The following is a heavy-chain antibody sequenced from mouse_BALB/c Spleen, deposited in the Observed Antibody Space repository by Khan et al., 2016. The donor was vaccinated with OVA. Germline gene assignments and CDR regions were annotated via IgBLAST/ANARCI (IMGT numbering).Heavy chain of an antibody. Sequence: QVQLQQSGPGLVAPSQSLSITCTVSGFSLSNYGIHWVRQPPGKGLEWLGVIWTGGITNYNSALMSRLIISKDNSKSQVFLKMNRLQTDDTAIYHCARSYDYDVGGFAYWGQGTLVTVSA. CDR1: GFSLSNYG. J-gene: IGHJ3*01. CDR2: IWTGGIT. CDR3: ARSYDYDVGGFAY. D-gene: IGHD2-4*01. V-gene: IGHV2-9*02.